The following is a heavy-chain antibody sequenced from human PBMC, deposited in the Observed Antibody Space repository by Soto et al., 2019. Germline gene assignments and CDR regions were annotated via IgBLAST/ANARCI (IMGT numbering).Heavy chain of an antibody. CDR2: INAGNGNT. Sequence: ASVKVSCKASGYTFTSYAMHWVRQAPGQRLEWMGWINAGNGNTKYSQKFQGRVTITRDTSASTAYMELSSLRSEDTAVYYCARGLLIAAAGNYWGQGTLVTVSS. V-gene: IGHV1-3*01. J-gene: IGHJ4*02. CDR3: ARGLLIAAAGNY. D-gene: IGHD6-13*01. CDR1: GYTFTSYA.